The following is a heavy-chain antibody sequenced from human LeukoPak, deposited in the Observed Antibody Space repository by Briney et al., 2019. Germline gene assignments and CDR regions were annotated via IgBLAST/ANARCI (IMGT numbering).Heavy chain of an antibody. CDR2: ISSSSSYI. D-gene: IGHD6-13*01. CDR3: ARDLAAADAFDI. V-gene: IGHV3-21*01. J-gene: IGHJ3*02. CDR1: GFTFSSYS. Sequence: AGSLRLSCAASGFTFSSYSMNWVRQAPGKGLEWVSSISSSSSYIYYADSVKGRFTISRDNAKNSLYLQMNSLRAEDTAVYYCARDLAAADAFDIWGQGTMVTVSS.